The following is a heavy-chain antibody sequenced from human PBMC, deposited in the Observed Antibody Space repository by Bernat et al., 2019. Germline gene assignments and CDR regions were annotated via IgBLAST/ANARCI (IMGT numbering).Heavy chain of an antibody. Sequence: QVQLVQSGAEVKKPGASVKVSCKASGYTFTGYYMHWVRQAPGQGLEWMGWINPNSGGTNYAQKFQGWVTMTGDTSISTAYMELSRLRSDDTAVYYCARGGGIAAADTEFDYWGQGTLVTVSS. D-gene: IGHD6-13*01. J-gene: IGHJ4*02. CDR2: INPNSGGT. V-gene: IGHV1-2*04. CDR3: ARGGGIAAADTEFDY. CDR1: GYTFTGYY.